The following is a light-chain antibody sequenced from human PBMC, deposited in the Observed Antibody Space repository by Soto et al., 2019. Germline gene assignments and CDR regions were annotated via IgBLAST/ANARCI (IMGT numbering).Light chain of an antibody. CDR3: QQSDSTPYT. V-gene: IGKV1-39*01. CDR2: DAS. CDR1: QSISNY. Sequence: DIQMTQSPSSLSASVGDRVTITCRASQSISNYLNWYQQKPGKAPNHLIYDASSLLSGVPSRFSGRGYGTDFTLTISSLQPADFSIYYCQQSDSTPYTVGQGTELEIK. J-gene: IGKJ2*01.